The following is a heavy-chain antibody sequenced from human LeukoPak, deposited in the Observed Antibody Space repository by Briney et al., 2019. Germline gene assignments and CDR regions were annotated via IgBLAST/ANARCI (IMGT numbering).Heavy chain of an antibody. CDR2: INHSGST. V-gene: IGHV4-34*01. CDR3: AKTGGSSSWYGHDAFDI. J-gene: IGHJ3*02. CDR1: GGSFSGYY. Sequence: SETLSLTCAVYGGSFSGYYWSWIRQPPGRGLEWIGEINHSGSTNYNPSLKSRVTISVDTSKNQFSLKLSSVTAADTAVYYCAKTGGSSSWYGHDAFDIWGQGTMVTVSS. D-gene: IGHD6-13*01.